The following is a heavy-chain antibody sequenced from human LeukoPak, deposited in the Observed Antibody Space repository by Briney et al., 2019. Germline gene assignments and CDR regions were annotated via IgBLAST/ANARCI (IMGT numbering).Heavy chain of an antibody. D-gene: IGHD2-2*01. V-gene: IGHV3-23*01. CDR3: ARGSGGCSGTSCLKKYFQD. CDR1: GFTFSSYV. Sequence: GASLRLSCAASGFTFSSYVMSWVRQAPGKGLEWVSAISGSGGSTYYADSVKGRFTISRDNSKNTLYLQMNSLRAEDTAVYYCARGSGGCSGTSCLKKYFQDWGQGTLVTVSS. CDR2: ISGSGGST. J-gene: IGHJ1*01.